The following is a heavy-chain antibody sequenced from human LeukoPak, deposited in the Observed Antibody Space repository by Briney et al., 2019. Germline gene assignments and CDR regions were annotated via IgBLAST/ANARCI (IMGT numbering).Heavy chain of an antibody. CDR2: INAGNGNT. D-gene: IGHD3-3*01. CDR3: ARGIWSSHKADYYLDH. Sequence: ASVKVSCKASGYTFTNYAIHWVRQAPGLGPEWMGWINAGNGNTKYSQRFQGRVTVTRDKSASTAYMELSSLRSEDTALYYCARGIWSSHKADYYLDHWGQGTLVTVSS. CDR1: GYTFTNYA. J-gene: IGHJ4*02. V-gene: IGHV1-3*01.